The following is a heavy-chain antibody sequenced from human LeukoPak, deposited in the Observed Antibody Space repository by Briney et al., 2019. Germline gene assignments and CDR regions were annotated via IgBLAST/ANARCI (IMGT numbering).Heavy chain of an antibody. J-gene: IGHJ4*02. CDR3: ARLPRDYCSGGSCYSKGDY. D-gene: IGHD2-15*01. CDR2: IDPSDSYT. CDR1: GYSITSYW. Sequence: GESLMISCKGSGYSITSYWISWVRQMPEKRLELMGRIDPSDSYTNYSPSFQGHVTISADKSISTAYLQWSSLKASDTAMYYCARLPRDYCSGGSCYSKGDYWGQGTLVTVSS. V-gene: IGHV5-10-1*01.